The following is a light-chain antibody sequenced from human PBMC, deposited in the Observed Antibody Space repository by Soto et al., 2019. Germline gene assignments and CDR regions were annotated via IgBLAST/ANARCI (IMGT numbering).Light chain of an antibody. CDR3: SSYTSGSTLV. Sequence: QSALTQPASVSGSPGQSITISCTATSSDVGDYNYVSWYQQYTGKAPKLMIYEVFNRPSGVSNRFSGSKSGYTASLIISGLQAEDEADYYCSSYTSGSTLVFGGGTKLTVL. V-gene: IGLV2-14*01. CDR1: SSDVGDYNY. J-gene: IGLJ2*01. CDR2: EVF.